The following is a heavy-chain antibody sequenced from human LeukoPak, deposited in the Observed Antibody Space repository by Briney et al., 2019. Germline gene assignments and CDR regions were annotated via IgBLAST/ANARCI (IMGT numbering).Heavy chain of an antibody. CDR3: ARYYGSGRGYYGLDV. V-gene: IGHV3-30*03. Sequence: GGSLRLSCEASGFTFSTYGMHWVRQAPGKGLEWITLIPYDGSNKYYADSVKGRFTISRDNSKNTLYLQMNSLRAEDKAVYYCARYYGSGRGYYGLDVWGQGTTVTVFS. J-gene: IGHJ6*02. CDR1: GFTFSTYG. CDR2: IPYDGSNK. D-gene: IGHD3-10*01.